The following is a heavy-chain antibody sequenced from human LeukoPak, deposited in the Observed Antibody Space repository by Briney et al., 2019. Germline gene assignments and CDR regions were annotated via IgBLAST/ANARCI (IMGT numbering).Heavy chain of an antibody. CDR1: GFTFSSYA. V-gene: IGHV3-23*01. D-gene: IGHD3-3*01. CDR2: ISSSGGST. J-gene: IGHJ6*02. Sequence: PGGSLRLSCAASGFTFSSYAMSWVRQAPGKGLEWVSGISSSGGSTYYADSVKGRFTISRDNSKNTLYLQMNSLRAEDTAVYYCAKDTRDYYYYGMDVWGQGTTVTVSS. CDR3: AKDTRDYYYYGMDV.